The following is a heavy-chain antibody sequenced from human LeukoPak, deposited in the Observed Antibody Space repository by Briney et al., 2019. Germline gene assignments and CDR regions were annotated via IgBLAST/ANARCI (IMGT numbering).Heavy chain of an antibody. Sequence: SETLSLTCAVYSGSFSGYYWSWIRQPPGQGLEGIGEINHSGSTNYNPSLKSRVTISVDTSKNQFSLKLSSVTAADTAVYYCARARIGGIVVVPAARDAFDIWGQGTMVTVSS. J-gene: IGHJ3*02. CDR1: SGSFSGYY. CDR3: ARARIGGIVVVPAARDAFDI. V-gene: IGHV4-34*01. CDR2: INHSGST. D-gene: IGHD2-2*01.